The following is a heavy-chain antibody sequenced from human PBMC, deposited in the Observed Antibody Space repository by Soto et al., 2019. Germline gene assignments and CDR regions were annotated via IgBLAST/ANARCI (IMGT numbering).Heavy chain of an antibody. CDR1: GDSIIGIYH. CDR3: ARDLSSGYDSYYFDY. Sequence: SETLSLTCAVSGDSIIGIYHWAWIRQPPGMSLEWIASIFHTGTTYYTPSLKSRVTISVDTSKNQFSLRLSSVTAADTAVYFCARDLSSGYDSYYFDYWGQGTLVTVSS. V-gene: IGHV4-38-2*02. D-gene: IGHD3-22*01. J-gene: IGHJ4*02. CDR2: IFHTGTT.